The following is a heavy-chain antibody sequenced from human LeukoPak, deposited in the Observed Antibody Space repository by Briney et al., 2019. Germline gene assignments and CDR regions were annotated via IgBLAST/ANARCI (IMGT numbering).Heavy chain of an antibody. CDR1: GFTFSSYS. CDR3: ARDHYDFWSGYIWFDP. D-gene: IGHD3-3*01. CDR2: ISSSSSYI. J-gene: IGHJ5*02. V-gene: IGHV3-21*01. Sequence: GGSLRLSCAASGFTFSSYSMTWVRQAPGKELEWVSSISSSSSYIYYADSVKGRFTISRDNAKNSLYLQMNSLRAEDTAVYYCARDHYDFWSGYIWFDPWGQGTLVTVSS.